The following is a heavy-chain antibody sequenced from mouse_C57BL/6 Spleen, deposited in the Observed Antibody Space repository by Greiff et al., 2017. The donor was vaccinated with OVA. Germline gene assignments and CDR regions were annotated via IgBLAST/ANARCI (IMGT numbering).Heavy chain of an antibody. Sequence: DVQLQESGPALVKPSQTVSLTCPVTGYSITTGNHWWNWIRQVSGSKLEWIGFISSSGSTDSNPSLKSRISLTRDTSKNQLFLQLNSVTTEDIATYDCARGGPFNYAMDDWGQGTSVTVSA. CDR2: ISSSGST. CDR1: GYSITTGNHW. J-gene: IGHJ4*01. V-gene: IGHV3-4*01. CDR3: ARGGPFNYAMDD.